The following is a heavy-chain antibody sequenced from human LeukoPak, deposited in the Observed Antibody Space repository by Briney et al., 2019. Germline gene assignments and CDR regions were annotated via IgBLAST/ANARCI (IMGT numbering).Heavy chain of an antibody. V-gene: IGHV3-64D*09. CDR3: VRGYSFGPYGMDV. D-gene: IGHD2-15*01. Sequence: PGGSLRLSCSASGFPFSSYAMHWVRQAPGKGLEYVSAISDSGGNTYYADSVKGGFTISRDNSKNTLYLQMSSLRAENTAVYFCVRGYSFGPYGMDVWGQGTTVTVSS. CDR2: ISDSGGNT. J-gene: IGHJ6*02. CDR1: GFPFSSYA.